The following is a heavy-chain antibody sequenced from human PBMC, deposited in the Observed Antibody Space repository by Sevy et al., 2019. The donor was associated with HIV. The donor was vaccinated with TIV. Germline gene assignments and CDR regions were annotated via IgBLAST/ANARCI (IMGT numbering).Heavy chain of an antibody. V-gene: IGHV3-53*01. CDR3: ARDLGYFDY. CDR1: GFTVTNNY. CDR2: IQSGGRT. J-gene: IGHJ4*02. Sequence: GGSLRLSCAASGFTVTNNYMNWVRQAPGKGLEWVSLIQSGGRTYYAAFVKGRFTISRDNSKNSLYLQMNDLRAEDTADYYCARDLGYFDYWGQGALVTVSS.